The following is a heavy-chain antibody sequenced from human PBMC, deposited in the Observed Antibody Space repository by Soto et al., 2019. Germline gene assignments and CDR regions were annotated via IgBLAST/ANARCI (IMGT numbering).Heavy chain of an antibody. CDR2: ITPSGDGS. D-gene: IGHD6-19*01. Sequence: ASVKVSCKASGYTFSNYYIHWVRQAPGQGLEWMGIITPSGDGSTYAQKFQGRVTMTWDTSTNTVYMELSSLRSEDKAVYYCEREEQYFIIVMDVWGQGTTVTVSS. J-gene: IGHJ6*02. V-gene: IGHV1-46*01. CDR3: EREEQYFIIVMDV. CDR1: GYTFSNYY.